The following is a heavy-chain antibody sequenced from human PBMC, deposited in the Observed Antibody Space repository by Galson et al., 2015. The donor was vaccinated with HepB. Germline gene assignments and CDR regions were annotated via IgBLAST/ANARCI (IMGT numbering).Heavy chain of an antibody. Sequence: SLRLSCAASGFTFSSYAMSWVRQAPGKGLEWVSAISGSGGSTYYADSVKGRFTISRDSSKNTLYLQMNSLRAEDTAVYYCAKEGMRSRSFDYWGQGTLVTVSS. CDR3: AKEGMRSRSFDY. V-gene: IGHV3-23*01. CDR2: ISGSGGST. CDR1: GFTFSSYA. D-gene: IGHD1-26*01. J-gene: IGHJ4*02.